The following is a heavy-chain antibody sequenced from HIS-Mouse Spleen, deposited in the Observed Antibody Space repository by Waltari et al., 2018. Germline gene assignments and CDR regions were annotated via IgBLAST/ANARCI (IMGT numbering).Heavy chain of an antibody. CDR1: GFTFDDYA. Sequence: EVQLVESGGGLVQPGRSLRLSCAASGFTFDDYAMHWVRQAPGKGLEWVSGISWNVGSIGYADSVKGRFTISRDNAKNSLYLQMNSLRAEDTALYYCVKDMRYSSSYFDYWGQGTLVTVSS. D-gene: IGHD6-6*01. V-gene: IGHV3-9*01. J-gene: IGHJ4*02. CDR2: ISWNVGSI. CDR3: VKDMRYSSSYFDY.